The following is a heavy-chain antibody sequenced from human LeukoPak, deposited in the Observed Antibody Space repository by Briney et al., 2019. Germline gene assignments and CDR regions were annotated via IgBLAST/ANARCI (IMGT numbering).Heavy chain of an antibody. D-gene: IGHD6-6*01. V-gene: IGHV4-34*01. J-gene: IGHJ4*02. Sequence: SETLSLTCAVNGGSFSGYYWTWIRQSPGKGLEWIGEINHSGSTNYNPSLKSRVTISVDTSKNQFSLKLSSVTAADTAVYYCARGIAARPKRDYFDYWGQGTLVTVSS. CDR1: GGSFSGYY. CDR3: ARGIAARPKRDYFDY. CDR2: INHSGST.